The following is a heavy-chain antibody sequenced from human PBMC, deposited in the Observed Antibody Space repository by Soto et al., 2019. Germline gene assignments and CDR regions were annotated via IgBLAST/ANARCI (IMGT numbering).Heavy chain of an antibody. V-gene: IGHV3-23*01. CDR2: ISGTAESI. CDR3: AKLPIIRGNALDL. Sequence: GGSLRLSCAASGFTFSSYGMHWVRQAPGRGLEWVAVISGTAESIYYVDSVKGRFTISRDNSRNTVYLKMNLLRAEDTALYYCAKLPIIRGNALDLWGQGTMVTVSS. J-gene: IGHJ3*01. D-gene: IGHD3-10*01. CDR1: GFTFSSYG.